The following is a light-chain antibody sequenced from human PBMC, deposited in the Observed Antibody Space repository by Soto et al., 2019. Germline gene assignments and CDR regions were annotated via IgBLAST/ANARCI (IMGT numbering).Light chain of an antibody. V-gene: IGKV3-15*01. J-gene: IGKJ1*01. CDR1: QSVSSN. CDR2: GAS. Sequence: EIVITQSPATLSVSPGERATLSCRASQSVSSNLAWYQQKPGQAPRLLIYGASTRATGIPARFSGSGSGTEFTLTISSLQPEDFAVYYCQQYNNCPWTFGQGTKVDI. CDR3: QQYNNCPWT.